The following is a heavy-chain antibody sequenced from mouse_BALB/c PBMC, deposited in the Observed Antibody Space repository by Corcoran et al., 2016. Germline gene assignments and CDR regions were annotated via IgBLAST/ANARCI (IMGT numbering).Heavy chain of an antibody. J-gene: IGHJ2*01. Sequence: DVQLQESGPGLVKPSQSLSLTCSVTGYSITSGYYWNWIRQFPGNKLEWMGSISYDGSNNYNPSLKNRISITRDTSKNQFFLKLNSVTTEDTATYYCATLLRPFDYWGQGTTLTVSS. CDR2: ISYDGSN. D-gene: IGHD1-2*01. CDR1: GYSITSGYY. CDR3: ATLLRPFDY. V-gene: IGHV3-6*02.